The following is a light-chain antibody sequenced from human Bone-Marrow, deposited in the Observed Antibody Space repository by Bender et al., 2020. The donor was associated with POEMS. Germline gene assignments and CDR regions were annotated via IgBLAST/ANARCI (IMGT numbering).Light chain of an antibody. CDR1: GSNVGGYNY. Sequence: QSVLTQPRSVSGSPGQSVTISCTGTGSNVGGYNYVSWYQQHPGKAPRLIIYGVDKWPSGVTDRFSGSKSGNTASLTISGLQAEDESLYYCCSYAGRSTLVFGGGTNLTVL. CDR3: CSYAGRSTLV. J-gene: IGLJ3*02. V-gene: IGLV2-11*01. CDR2: GVD.